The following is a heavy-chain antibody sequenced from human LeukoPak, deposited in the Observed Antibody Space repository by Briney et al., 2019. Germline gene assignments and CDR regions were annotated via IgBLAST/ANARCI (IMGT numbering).Heavy chain of an antibody. CDR3: ASFDYYDSSGPGVDY. CDR1: GGSISSSSHY. J-gene: IGHJ4*02. D-gene: IGHD3-22*01. V-gene: IGHV4-39*01. CDR2: IYYSGST. Sequence: KPSETLSLTCTVSGGSISSSSHYWGWIRQPPGKGLEWIGSIYYSGSTYYTPSLKSRVTISVAMSKNQFSLKLSSVPAADTAVYYCASFDYYDSSGPGVDYWGQGTLVTVSS.